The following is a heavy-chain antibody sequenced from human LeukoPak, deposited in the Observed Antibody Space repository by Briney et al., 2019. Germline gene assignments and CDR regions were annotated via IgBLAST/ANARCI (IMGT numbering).Heavy chain of an antibody. J-gene: IGHJ4*02. D-gene: IGHD6-19*01. Sequence: SETLSLTCTVSGGSISSSSYYWGWIRQPPGKGLEWIGSIYYSGSTYYNPSLKSRVTISVDTSKNQFSLKLSSVTAADTAVYYCARGNGAGSGWYRGGYYWGQGTLVTVSS. CDR3: ARGNGAGSGWYRGGYY. CDR1: GGSISSSSYY. V-gene: IGHV4-39*01. CDR2: IYYSGST.